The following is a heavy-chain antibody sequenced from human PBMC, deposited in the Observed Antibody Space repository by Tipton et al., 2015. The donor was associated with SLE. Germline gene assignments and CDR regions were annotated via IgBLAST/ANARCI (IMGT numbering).Heavy chain of an antibody. J-gene: IGHJ4*02. V-gene: IGHV3-21*01. D-gene: IGHD3-3*01. CDR2: ISSTSRHI. CDR1: GFTFSTHS. Sequence: SLRLSCAASGFTFSTHSMNWVRRAPGKGLEWVSSISSTSRHIYYADSVKGRFTISRDNAKNSLYLQMNSLRVEDTALYYCARPRSAYFDYWGQGTLVTVSS. CDR3: ARPRSAYFDY.